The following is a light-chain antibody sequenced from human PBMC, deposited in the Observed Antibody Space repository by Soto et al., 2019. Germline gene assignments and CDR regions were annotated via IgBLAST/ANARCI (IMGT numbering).Light chain of an antibody. V-gene: IGLV1-44*01. Sequence: QSVLTQPPSASGTPGQRVTITCSGSSSNIGSNNVNWYQQLPGTAPKLHIYGNNQRPSGVPDRFSGSRSGTSASLAISGLQSEDEAYYYCAAWDDTLHGHYVFGTGTKLTVL. J-gene: IGLJ1*01. CDR1: SSNIGSNN. CDR3: AAWDDTLHGHYV. CDR2: GNN.